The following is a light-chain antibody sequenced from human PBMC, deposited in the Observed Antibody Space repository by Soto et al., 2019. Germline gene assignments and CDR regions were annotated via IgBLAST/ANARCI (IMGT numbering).Light chain of an antibody. CDR1: QSVNNNY. CDR3: HQYGSSPPT. Sequence: EIVLTQSPGTLSLSPGERAVLSCRASQSVNNNYLAWYQRKPGRAPRLLIYGASSRATGIRDRFIGSGSGTDFTLTITRLEPEDFAVYFCHQYGSSPPTFGQGTKVEFK. CDR2: GAS. V-gene: IGKV3-20*01. J-gene: IGKJ1*01.